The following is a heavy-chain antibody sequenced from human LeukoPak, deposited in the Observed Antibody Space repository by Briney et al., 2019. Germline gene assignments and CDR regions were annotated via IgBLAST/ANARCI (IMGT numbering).Heavy chain of an antibody. D-gene: IGHD3-22*01. CDR3: ARDRFPRYYYDSSGYGKFDY. J-gene: IGHJ4*02. V-gene: IGHV1-18*01. Sequence: ASVKVSCKASGYTFTSYGISWVRQAPGQGLEWVGWISAYNGNTNYAQKLQGRVTMTTDTSTSTAYMELWSLRSDDTAVYYCARDRFPRYYYDSSGYGKFDYWGQGTLVIVSS. CDR1: GYTFTSYG. CDR2: ISAYNGNT.